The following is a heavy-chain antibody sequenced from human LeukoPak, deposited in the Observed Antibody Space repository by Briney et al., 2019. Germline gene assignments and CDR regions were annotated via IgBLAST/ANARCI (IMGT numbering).Heavy chain of an antibody. J-gene: IGHJ2*01. V-gene: IGHV4-61*02. Sequence: SETLSLTCTVSGGSITSGPHYWNWIRQSAEKGLEWIGRVQTTGSLDYNPSLKSRVTISMDTSTNHFSLMMNSLTTTDTAVYYCARGTKSPRTTVLTSFWYFDLWGRGTLVTVSS. CDR1: GGSITSGPHY. D-gene: IGHD1-14*01. CDR2: VQTTGSL. CDR3: ARGTKSPRTTVLTSFWYFDL.